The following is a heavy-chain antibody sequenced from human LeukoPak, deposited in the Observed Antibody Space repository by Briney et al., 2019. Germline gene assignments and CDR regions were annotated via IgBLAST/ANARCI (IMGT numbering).Heavy chain of an antibody. V-gene: IGHV3-48*01. CDR3: AREWDYDILTGYYYYMDV. CDR1: GFTFSSYS. J-gene: IGHJ6*03. CDR2: ISSSSSTI. D-gene: IGHD3-9*01. Sequence: GGSLRLSCAASGFTFSSYSMNWVRQAPGKGLEWVSYISSSSSTIYYADSVKGRFTISRDNAKNSLYLQMNSLRAEDTAVYYCAREWDYDILTGYYYYMDVWGKGTTVTVSS.